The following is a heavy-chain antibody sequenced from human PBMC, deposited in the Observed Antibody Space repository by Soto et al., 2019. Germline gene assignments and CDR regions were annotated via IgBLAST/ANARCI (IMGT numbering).Heavy chain of an antibody. CDR3: ASGGAGMYSGSWYYYGMDV. V-gene: IGHV1-3*01. CDR2: INAGNGNT. D-gene: IGHD6-13*01. J-gene: IGHJ6*02. CDR1: GYTFTNYA. Sequence: QVQLVQSGAEVKKPGASVKVSCKASGYTFTNYAMHWVRQAPGQRLEWMGWINAGNGNTYYSQKFQGRVTITRDTAXGXAXXELSSLRSEDTAVYYCASGGAGMYSGSWYYYGMDVWGQGTTVTVSS.